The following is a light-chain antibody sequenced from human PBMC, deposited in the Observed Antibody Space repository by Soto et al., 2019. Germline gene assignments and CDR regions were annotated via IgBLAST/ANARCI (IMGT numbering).Light chain of an antibody. V-gene: IGLV2-14*01. CDR2: DVS. Sequence: QSVLTQPASVSGSPGQSITICCTGTSSDVGGYNYVSWYQQQPGKAPKLMIYDVSNRPSGVSNRFSGSKYGNTASLTISWLQAEDAADYYCSSYTSSSRVFGGGTKLTVL. CDR3: SSYTSSSRV. CDR1: SSDVGGYNY. J-gene: IGLJ2*01.